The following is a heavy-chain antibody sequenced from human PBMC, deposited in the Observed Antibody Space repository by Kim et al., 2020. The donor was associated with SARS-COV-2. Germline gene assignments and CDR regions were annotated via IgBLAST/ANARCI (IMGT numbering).Heavy chain of an antibody. D-gene: IGHD3-10*02. CDR3: ATDPASSMFAL. Sequence: GGSLRLSCAASGFAFYKYWMSWVRQAPGKGLEFVANINGAERTKYYMDSVKGRFSISRDNAQNSMSLQMDSLRVEDTAVYYCATDPASSMFALW. V-gene: IGHV3-7*01. CDR1: GFAFYKYW. J-gene: IGHJ2*01. CDR2: INGAERTK.